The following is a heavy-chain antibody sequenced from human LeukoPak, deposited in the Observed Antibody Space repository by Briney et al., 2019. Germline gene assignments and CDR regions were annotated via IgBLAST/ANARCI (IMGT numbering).Heavy chain of an antibody. CDR1: GGSFSGYY. V-gene: IGHV4-59*01. CDR2: IYYSGST. J-gene: IGHJ6*02. D-gene: IGHD2-2*01. Sequence: SETLSLTCAVYGGSFSGYYWSWIRQPPGKGLEWIGYIYYSGSTNYNPSLKSRVTISVDTSKNQFSLKLSSVTAADTAVYYCARYLGYCSSTSCYDLYYYYYGMDVWGQGTTVTVSS. CDR3: ARYLGYCSSTSCYDLYYYYYGMDV.